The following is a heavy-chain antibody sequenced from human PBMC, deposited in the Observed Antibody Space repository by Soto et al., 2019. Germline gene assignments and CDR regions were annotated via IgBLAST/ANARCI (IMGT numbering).Heavy chain of an antibody. D-gene: IGHD2-2*01. CDR1: GGSISSGGYY. V-gene: IGHV4-31*03. J-gene: IGHJ5*02. CDR2: IYYSGST. Sequence: SETLSLTCTVSGGSISSGGYYWSWIRQHPGKGLEWIGYIYYSGSTYYNPSLKSRVTISVDTSKNQFSLKLSSVTAADTAVYYCARGTGSTSDNWFDPWGQGTLVTVSS. CDR3: ARGTGSTSDNWFDP.